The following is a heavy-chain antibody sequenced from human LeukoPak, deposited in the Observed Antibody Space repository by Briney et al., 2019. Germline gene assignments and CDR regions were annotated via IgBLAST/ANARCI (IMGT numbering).Heavy chain of an antibody. CDR1: GGSISSYY. V-gene: IGHV4-59*08. CDR2: IVYSGST. Sequence: TSETLSLTCTVSGGSISSYYWSWIRQPPGKGLEWIGFIVYSGSTNYNPSLKSRVTISIDTSNNQLSLKLSSVTAADTAVYYCARHREMDSYEAFDMWGQGTMVTVSS. D-gene: IGHD5-24*01. CDR3: ARHREMDSYEAFDM. J-gene: IGHJ3*02.